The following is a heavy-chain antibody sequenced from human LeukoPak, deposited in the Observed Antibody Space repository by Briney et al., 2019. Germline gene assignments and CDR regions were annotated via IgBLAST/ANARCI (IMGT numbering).Heavy chain of an antibody. D-gene: IGHD5-18*01. CDR2: IWYDGSNK. CDR1: GFTFSSYG. J-gene: IGHJ6*02. Sequence: GGSLRLSCTASGFTFSSYGMHWVRQAPGKGLEWVAVIWYDGSNKYYADSVKGRFTISRDNSKNTLYLQMNSLRAEDTAVYYCARDRLQLWPRTNYYYYYGMDVWGQGTTVTVSS. CDR3: ARDRLQLWPRTNYYYYYGMDV. V-gene: IGHV3-33*01.